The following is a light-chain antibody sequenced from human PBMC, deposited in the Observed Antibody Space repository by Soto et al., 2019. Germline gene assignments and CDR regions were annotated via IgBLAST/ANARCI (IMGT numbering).Light chain of an antibody. CDR3: SSYAGSTLYV. V-gene: IGLV2-8*01. CDR1: SSDVGGYNY. Sequence: QSVLTQPPSASGSPGQSVTISCTGTSSDVGGYNYVSWYQQHPGKAPKLMIYKVSKRPSGVPDRFSGSKSGNTASLTVSGLQAEDEADYYCSSYAGSTLYVFGTGTKVTVL. J-gene: IGLJ1*01. CDR2: KVS.